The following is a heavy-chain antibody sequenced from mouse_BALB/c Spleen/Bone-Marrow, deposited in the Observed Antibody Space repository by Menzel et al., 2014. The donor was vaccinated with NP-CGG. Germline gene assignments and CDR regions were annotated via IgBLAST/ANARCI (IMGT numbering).Heavy chain of an antibody. CDR2: IHYSGGT. CDR3: ARWNDYYPMDD. Sequence: VQLQQPGPALVKPSQSLSLTCTVTGYSITSGYSWHWIRQFPGNTLEWMGYIHYSGGTNYNPSLKSRISITRDTPKNQFFLQLNSVTTEDTATYYCARWNDYYPMDDRGQGTSFTVSS. J-gene: IGHJ4*01. V-gene: IGHV3-1*02. CDR1: GYSITSGYS. D-gene: IGHD2-12*01.